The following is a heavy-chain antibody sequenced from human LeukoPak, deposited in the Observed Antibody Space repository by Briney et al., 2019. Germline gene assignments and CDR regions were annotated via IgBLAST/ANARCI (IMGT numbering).Heavy chain of an antibody. V-gene: IGHV4-34*01. CDR1: GGSFSGYY. CDR3: ARLPYCSSTSCPDAFDI. CDR2: INHSGST. D-gene: IGHD2-2*01. Sequence: SETLSLTCAVYGGSFSGYYWSWIRQPPGKGLEWIGEINHSGSTNYNPSLKSRVTISVDTSKNQFSLKLSSVTAADTAVYYCARLPYCSSTSCPDAFDIWGQGTMVTVSS. J-gene: IGHJ3*02.